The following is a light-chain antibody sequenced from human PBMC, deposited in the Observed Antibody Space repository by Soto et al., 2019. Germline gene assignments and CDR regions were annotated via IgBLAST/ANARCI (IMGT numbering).Light chain of an antibody. J-gene: IGLJ1*01. CDR3: SSYTTSNTCV. CDR1: NSDIGDYNY. Sequence: SVPTQPAAVSGSPGQSISISCTGTNSDIGDYNYVSWYEQHPGKAPNLIISEVSKRPSGVSHRFSVSKSGKTASLTISGLQAEDEADYYCSSYTTSNTCVFGTGTKVTV. CDR2: EVS. V-gene: IGLV2-14*01.